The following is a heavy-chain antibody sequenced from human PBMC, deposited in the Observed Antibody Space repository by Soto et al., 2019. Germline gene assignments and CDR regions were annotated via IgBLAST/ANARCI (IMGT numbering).Heavy chain of an antibody. CDR3: AKGGTYSNYPFDY. CDR2: ISWNGGNI. J-gene: IGHJ4*02. D-gene: IGHD4-4*01. V-gene: IGHV3-9*01. Sequence: GGSLRLSCAASGFTFDDYAIHWVRQAPGKGLEWVSGISWNGGNIGYADSVKGRFTISRDNAKNSLYLQMNSLRAEDTALYYCAKGGTYSNYPFDYWGQGTLVTVSS. CDR1: GFTFDDYA.